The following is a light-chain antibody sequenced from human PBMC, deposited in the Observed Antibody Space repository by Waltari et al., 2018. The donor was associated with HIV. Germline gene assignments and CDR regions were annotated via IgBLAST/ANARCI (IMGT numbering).Light chain of an antibody. CDR2: GAS. CDR3: QQYNNWPPYN. Sequence: EIVMTQSPATLSVSPGERATLSCRASQSVSSNLAWYQQKPGQAPRLLIYGASTRATGIPSRFSCSGSGTEFTLTISSLQSEDFAVYYCQQYNNWPPYNFGQGTKLEIK. J-gene: IGKJ2*01. V-gene: IGKV3-15*01. CDR1: QSVSSN.